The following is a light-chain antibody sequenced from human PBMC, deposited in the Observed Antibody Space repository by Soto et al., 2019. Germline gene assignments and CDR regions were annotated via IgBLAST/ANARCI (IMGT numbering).Light chain of an antibody. CDR1: QGISSY. CDR2: AAS. CDR3: QQYYSYPRT. J-gene: IGKJ1*01. V-gene: IGKV1-8*01. Sequence: AIRMTQSPSSFSASTGDRVTITCRASQGISSYLAWYQQKPGKAPNLLIYAASTLQSGVPSSFSGSGSGTDFTLTISCLQSEDFATYYCQQYYSYPRTFGQGTKVDIK.